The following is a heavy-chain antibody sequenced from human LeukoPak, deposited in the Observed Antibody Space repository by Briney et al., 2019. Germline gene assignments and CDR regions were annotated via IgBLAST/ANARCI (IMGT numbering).Heavy chain of an antibody. V-gene: IGHV3-23*01. Sequence: PGGPLRLSCAASGFIFSNFAMTWVRQAPGKGLEWVSTIGGDGGSPHYADFVTGRFVISKDNSKNTLSLQMNNLRAEDTATYYCAKDSVPFNGIYDAFDIWGQGTLVTVSS. D-gene: IGHD5-12*01. CDR2: IGGDGGSP. CDR1: GFIFSNFA. CDR3: AKDSVPFNGIYDAFDI. J-gene: IGHJ3*02.